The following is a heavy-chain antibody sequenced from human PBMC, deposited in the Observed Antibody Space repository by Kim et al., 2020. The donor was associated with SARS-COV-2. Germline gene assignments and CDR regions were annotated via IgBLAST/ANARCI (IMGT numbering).Heavy chain of an antibody. CDR2: IYYSGGT. D-gene: IGHD5-18*01. CDR1: GGSISSGGYY. CDR3: SRRLPELDY. V-gene: IGHV4-31*03. Sequence: SETLSLTCTVSGGSISSGGYYWSWIRQHPGKGLEWIGYIYYSGGTYYNPSLKSRGTISVDTSKNQFSLKLSSVTAADTAVYYCSRRLPELDYWGQGTLVTVSS. J-gene: IGHJ4*02.